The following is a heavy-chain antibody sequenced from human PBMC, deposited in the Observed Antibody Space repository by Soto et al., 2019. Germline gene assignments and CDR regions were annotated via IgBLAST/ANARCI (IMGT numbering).Heavy chain of an antibody. CDR3: TREAIVAENWFDP. Sequence: ASVKVSCKASGYSFVDYALHWVRQAPGQGLEWVGWMNPNTGNIKYSHKFEDRVSISRDTATSTAYMELRGLRSEDTAVYFCTREAIVAENWFDPWGQGTLVTVS. CDR1: GYSFVDYA. D-gene: IGHD5-12*01. CDR2: MNPNTGNI. J-gene: IGHJ5*02. V-gene: IGHV1-3*01.